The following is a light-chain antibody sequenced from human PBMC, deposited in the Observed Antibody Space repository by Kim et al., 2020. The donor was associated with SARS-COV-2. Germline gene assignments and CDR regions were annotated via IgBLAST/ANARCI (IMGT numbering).Light chain of an antibody. V-gene: IGLV2-18*02. J-gene: IGLJ2*01. CDR2: EVN. CDR1: SSDVGGYNR. CDR3: SSYTTSSSLI. Sequence: QSALTQPPSVSGSPGQSVTISCTGTSSDVGGYNRVSWYQQPPGTASKLMIYEVNNRPSGVPDRFSWSKSGNTASLTISGLQTEDEADYYCSSYTTSSSLIFGGGTKVTVL.